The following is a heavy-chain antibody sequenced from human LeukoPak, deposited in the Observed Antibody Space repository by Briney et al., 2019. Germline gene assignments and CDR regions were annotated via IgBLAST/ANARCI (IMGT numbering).Heavy chain of an antibody. CDR3: ARPSLTTVTTKALDAFDI. D-gene: IGHD4-17*01. CDR1: GGSISSYY. CDR2: IYTSGST. J-gene: IGHJ3*02. Sequence: SETLSLTRTVSGGSISSYYWSWIRQPAGKGLEWIGRIYTSGSTNYNPSLKSRVTMSVDTSKNQFSLKLSSVTAADTAVYYCARPSLTTVTTKALDAFDIWGQGTMVTVSS. V-gene: IGHV4-4*07.